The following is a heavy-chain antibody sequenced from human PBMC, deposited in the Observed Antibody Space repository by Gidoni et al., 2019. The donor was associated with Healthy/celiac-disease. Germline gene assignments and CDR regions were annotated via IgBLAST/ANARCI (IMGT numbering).Heavy chain of an antibody. CDR2: ISDSAATI. D-gene: IGHD2-15*01. CDR1: DFPFSTYE. Sequence: EVQLVASGGGLVQPGGYLRLSCVASDFPFSTYEMNWVRQAPGKGLEWLSYISDSAATIYYADSVKGRFTISRDNAKNTLYLQMNSLRAEDTAVYYCARGQICKGVICYGDWFDPWGQGTLVIVSS. J-gene: IGHJ5*02. CDR3: ARGQICKGVICYGDWFDP. V-gene: IGHV3-48*03.